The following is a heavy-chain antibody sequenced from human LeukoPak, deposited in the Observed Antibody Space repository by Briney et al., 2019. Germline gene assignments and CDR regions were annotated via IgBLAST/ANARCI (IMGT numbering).Heavy chain of an antibody. Sequence: SETLSLTCGVSGGSISSTNWWTWVRPPPGEGLEWIGEVHLSGRTNYNPSLESRVTMSVDMSENHISLKLTSVTAADTAVYYCAREGGPYRPLDYSGQGTLVTVSS. CDR1: GGSISSTNW. V-gene: IGHV4-4*02. J-gene: IGHJ4*02. CDR3: AREGGPYRPLDY. CDR2: VHLSGRT.